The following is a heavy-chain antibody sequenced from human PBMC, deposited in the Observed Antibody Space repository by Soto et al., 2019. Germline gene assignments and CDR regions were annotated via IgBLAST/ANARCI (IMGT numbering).Heavy chain of an antibody. CDR1: GGSVSSGSYY. CDR3: ARQGCSSTSCYKGFDY. J-gene: IGHJ4*02. CDR2: IYYSGST. Sequence: PSETLSLTCTVSGGSVSSGSYYWSWIRQPPGKGLEWIGYIYYSGSTNYNPSLKSRVTISVDTSKNQFSLKLSSVTAADTAVYYCARQGCSSTSCYKGFDYWGQGTLGTVSS. V-gene: IGHV4-61*01. D-gene: IGHD2-2*02.